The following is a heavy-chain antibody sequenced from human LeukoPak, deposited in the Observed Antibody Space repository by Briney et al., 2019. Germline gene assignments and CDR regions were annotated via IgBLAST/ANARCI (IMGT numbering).Heavy chain of an antibody. J-gene: IGHJ4*02. V-gene: IGHV3-66*02. CDR1: GFTVSSNY. CDR3: ARDPFMITFRGVTDY. D-gene: IGHD3-16*01. CDR2: IYSGGST. Sequence: GGSLRLSCAASGFTVSSNYMSWVRQAPGKGLEWVSVIYSGGSTYYADSVKGRFTISRDNSKNTLYLQMNSLRAEDTAVYYCARDPFMITFRGVTDYWGQGTLVTVSS.